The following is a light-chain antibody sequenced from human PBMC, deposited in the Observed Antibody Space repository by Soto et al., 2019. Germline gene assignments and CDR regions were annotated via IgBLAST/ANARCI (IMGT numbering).Light chain of an antibody. CDR3: RQYNKWPRT. CDR2: GTS. Sequence: EIVMTQSPATLSVSPGEGVTLSYRASERLTTNLAWYQQSPGQAPRLLIYGTSTRATGIPTRFSGSGTGREFTLTISSLESEDFAVYYCRQYNKWPRTFGGGTKVDIK. J-gene: IGKJ4*01. CDR1: ERLTTN. V-gene: IGKV3D-15*01.